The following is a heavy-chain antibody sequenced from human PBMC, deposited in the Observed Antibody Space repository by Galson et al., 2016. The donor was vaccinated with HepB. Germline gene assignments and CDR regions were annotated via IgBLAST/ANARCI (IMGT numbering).Heavy chain of an antibody. CDR1: GFTFSDYF. Sequence: SLRLSCAASGFTFSDYFMSWIRQAPGKGLEWVSYISSSSTYTDHADSVKGRFTISRDNAKNSLYLQMNSLRAEDTAVYYCARAGATVVSHFDYWGQGTLVTVSS. CDR3: ARAGATVVSHFDY. D-gene: IGHD4-23*01. V-gene: IGHV3-11*06. CDR2: ISSSSTYT. J-gene: IGHJ4*02.